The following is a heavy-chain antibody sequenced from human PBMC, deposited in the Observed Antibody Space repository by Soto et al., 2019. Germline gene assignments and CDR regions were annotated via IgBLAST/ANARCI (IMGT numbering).Heavy chain of an antibody. Sequence: QVQLVQSGAEVKKPGSSVKVSCKASGGTFSSYAITWVRQAPGQGLEWMGGIIPIFGTANYAQKFQGRVTITADESPRPASMELSSLRSEAPAVHYCARGMGPSSGYYPSWFDPWGQETLVTVSS. CDR1: GGTFSSYA. CDR2: IIPIFGTA. D-gene: IGHD3-22*01. J-gene: IGHJ5*02. CDR3: ARGMGPSSGYYPSWFDP. V-gene: IGHV1-69*12.